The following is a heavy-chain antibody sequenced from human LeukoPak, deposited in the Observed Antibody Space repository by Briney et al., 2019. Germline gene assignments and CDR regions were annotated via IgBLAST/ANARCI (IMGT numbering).Heavy chain of an antibody. V-gene: IGHV4-59*01. CDR1: GGSISSYY. D-gene: IGHD6-19*01. Sequence: PSETLSLTCTVSGGSISSYYWSWIRQPPGRGLEWIGNIYYSGSTNYNPSLKCRVTISVDTSKNQFSLKLSSVTAADTAVYYCARGGWYLYYWGQGTLVTVSS. J-gene: IGHJ4*02. CDR2: IYYSGST. CDR3: ARGGWYLYY.